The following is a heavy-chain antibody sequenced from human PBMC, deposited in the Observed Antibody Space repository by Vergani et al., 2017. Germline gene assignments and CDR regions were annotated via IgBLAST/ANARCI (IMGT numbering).Heavy chain of an antibody. J-gene: IGHJ4*02. CDR3: AKGLGNRGY. CDR1: GFSFSSYS. Sequence: EVQLVESGGGLVKPGGSLRLSCAASGFSFSSYSMNWVRQAPGKGLEWVASISGSSSYVFYRDSVEGRFTITRDNAKKSVYLQMNSLRAEDTAVYYCAKGLGNRGYWGQGTLVTVSS. V-gene: IGHV3-21*02. D-gene: IGHD3-16*01. CDR2: ISGSSSYV.